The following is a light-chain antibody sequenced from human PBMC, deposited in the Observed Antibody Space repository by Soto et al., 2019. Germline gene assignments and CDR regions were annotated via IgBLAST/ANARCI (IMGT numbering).Light chain of an antibody. CDR3: QQRSNWL. Sequence: DTQIAQSPSTLSASVGDVVTIACRASRSLNIWWAWYQQKPGRAPKLLIYQASTLTSGVPSRFSGSGSGSEFTLTISSLEPEDFAVYYCQQRSNWLFGPGTKVDIK. CDR1: RSLNIW. J-gene: IGKJ3*01. V-gene: IGKV1-5*03. CDR2: QAS.